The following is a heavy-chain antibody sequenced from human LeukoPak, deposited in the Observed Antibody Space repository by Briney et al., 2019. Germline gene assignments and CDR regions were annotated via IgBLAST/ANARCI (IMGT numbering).Heavy chain of an antibody. J-gene: IGHJ4*02. D-gene: IGHD3-22*01. CDR2: INHSGST. Sequence: PSETLSLTCAVYGGSLSGYYWSWIRQPPGKGLEWIGEINHSGSTNYNPSLKSRVTISVDTSKNQFSLKLSSVTAADTAVYYCARIVYYDSSGYYPYFDYWGQGTLVTVSS. CDR3: ARIVYYDSSGYYPYFDY. CDR1: GGSLSGYY. V-gene: IGHV4-34*01.